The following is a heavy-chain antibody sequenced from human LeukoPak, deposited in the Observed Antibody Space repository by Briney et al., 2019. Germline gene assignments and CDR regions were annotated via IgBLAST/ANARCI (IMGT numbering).Heavy chain of an antibody. CDR1: GYTFTGYY. V-gene: IGHV1-2*06. D-gene: IGHD1-26*01. CDR2: INPNSGGT. J-gene: IGHJ4*02. CDR3: ARDREGVGATLDY. Sequence: ASVKVSCKASGYTFTGYYMHWVRQAPGQGLEWLGRINPNSGGTNYAQKFQGRVTMTRDTSISTAYMELSRLRSDDTAVYYCARDREGVGATLDYWGQGTLVTVSS.